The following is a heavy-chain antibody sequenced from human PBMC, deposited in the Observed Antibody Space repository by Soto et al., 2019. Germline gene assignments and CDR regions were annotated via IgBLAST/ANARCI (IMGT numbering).Heavy chain of an antibody. CDR1: GGSISSGGYY. Sequence: SETLSLTCTVSGGSISSGGYYYNWIRQHPGKGLEWIGHIYDSGSTYYNPSLRSRVTISVDTSTNQFSLNLSSVTAADTAVYYCARGPLSLFWSGYPRVVHFDYWGQGTLVTVSS. D-gene: IGHD3-3*01. V-gene: IGHV4-31*03. J-gene: IGHJ4*02. CDR2: IYDSGST. CDR3: ARGPLSLFWSGYPRVVHFDY.